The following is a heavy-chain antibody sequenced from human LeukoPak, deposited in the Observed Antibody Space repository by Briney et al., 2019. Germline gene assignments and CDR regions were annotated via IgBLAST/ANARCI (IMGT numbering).Heavy chain of an antibody. V-gene: IGHV3-7*01. CDR1: GLTFSSFW. J-gene: IGHJ4*02. CDR3: AREHSNWDPDY. Sequence: GGSLRLSCAASGLTFSSFWTSWVRQAPGKGLEWVANIKQDGSEKNYVDSVKGRFTISRDNAKNSLYLQMNSLRAEDTAVYYCAREHSNWDPDYWGQGTLVTVSS. CDR2: IKQDGSEK. D-gene: IGHD1-1*01.